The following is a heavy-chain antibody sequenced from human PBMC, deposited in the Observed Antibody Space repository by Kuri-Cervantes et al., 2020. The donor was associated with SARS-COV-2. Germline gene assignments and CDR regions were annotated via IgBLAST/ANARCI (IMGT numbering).Heavy chain of an antibody. V-gene: IGHV3-49*03. J-gene: IGHJ3*02. CDR2: IRSKAYGGTT. CDR3: AKDWLPDDAFDI. D-gene: IGHD6-19*01. Sequence: GESLKISCTASGFTFGDYAMSWFRQAPGKGLEWVGFIRSKAYGGTTEYAASVKGRFTISRDDSKSIAYLQMNSLRAEDTAVYYCAKDWLPDDAFDIWGQGTMVTVSS. CDR1: GFTFGDYA.